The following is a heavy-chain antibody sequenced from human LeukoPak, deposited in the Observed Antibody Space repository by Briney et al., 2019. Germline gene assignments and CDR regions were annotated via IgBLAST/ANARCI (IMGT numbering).Heavy chain of an antibody. CDR2: IKQDGSEE. V-gene: IGHV3-7*05. D-gene: IGHD6-6*01. J-gene: IGHJ6*02. Sequence: GGSLRLSCAASGFTFSNYWMSWVRQAPGKGLEWVANIKQDGSEEVYVDSVKGRFTISRDNAKNSLFLQMNTLRAEDTAVHYCARDPYSSTWSYGMDVWGQGTTVTVSS. CDR1: GFTFSNYW. CDR3: ARDPYSSTWSYGMDV.